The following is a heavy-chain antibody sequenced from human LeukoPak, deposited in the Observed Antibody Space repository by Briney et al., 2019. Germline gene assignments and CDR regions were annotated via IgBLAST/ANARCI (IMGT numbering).Heavy chain of an antibody. J-gene: IGHJ3*02. D-gene: IGHD2-8*01. V-gene: IGHV3-33*01. Sequence: PGGSLRLSCTASGFTFSSYGIHWVRQAPGKGLEWEAVITSDGSHKYYLDSVKGRFTISRDNSKNTLYLQMNNLRAEDTAVYYCARDNEGDDNGLDIWGQGTMVTVSS. CDR3: ARDNEGDDNGLDI. CDR2: ITSDGSHK. CDR1: GFTFSSYG.